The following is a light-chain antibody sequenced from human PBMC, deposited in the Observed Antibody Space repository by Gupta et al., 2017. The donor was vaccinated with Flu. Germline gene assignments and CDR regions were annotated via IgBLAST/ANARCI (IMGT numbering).Light chain of an antibody. J-gene: IGLJ1*01. CDR3: LLTYSGTLFV. V-gene: IGLV7-46*01. CDR2: DTT. Sequence: TVTLTCGSSTGAVTSGHYPYWIQQKPGQAHRTLIYDTTDKHSWTPARFSGSLLGGKAALTLSGAQPEDEADYYCLLTYSGTLFVFGAGTKVFVL. CDR1: TGAVTSGHY.